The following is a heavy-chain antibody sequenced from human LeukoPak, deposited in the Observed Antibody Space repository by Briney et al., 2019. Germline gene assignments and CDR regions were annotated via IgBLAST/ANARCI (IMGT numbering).Heavy chain of an antibody. Sequence: GGSLRLSCAASGFTFSSYWMSWVRQAPGKGLEWVANIKQDGSEKYYVDSVKGRFTISRDNAKNSLYLQMNSLRAEDTAVYYCARGPYYYDSSGYYYFDYWGQGTLVTVSS. CDR3: ARGPYYYDSSGYYYFDY. CDR1: GFTFSSYW. V-gene: IGHV3-7*01. J-gene: IGHJ4*02. CDR2: IKQDGSEK. D-gene: IGHD3-22*01.